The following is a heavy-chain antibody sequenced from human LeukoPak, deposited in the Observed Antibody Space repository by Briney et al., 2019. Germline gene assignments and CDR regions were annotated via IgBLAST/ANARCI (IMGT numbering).Heavy chain of an antibody. CDR2: ISSSSSYI. CDR3: ARRGVAGAYYYYYYMDV. D-gene: IGHD6-19*01. CDR1: GFTFSSYS. J-gene: IGHJ6*03. Sequence: PGGSLRLSCAASGFTFSSYSMNWVRQAPGKGLEWVSSISSSSSYIYYADSLKGRFTISRDNAKNSLYLQMNSLRAEDTAVYYCARRGVAGAYYYYYYMDVWGKGTTVTISS. V-gene: IGHV3-21*01.